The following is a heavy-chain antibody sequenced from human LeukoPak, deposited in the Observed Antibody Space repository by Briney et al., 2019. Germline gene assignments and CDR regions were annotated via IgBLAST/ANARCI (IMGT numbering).Heavy chain of an antibody. Sequence: PSETLSLTCTVSGGSISSSSYYWGWIRQPPGKGLEWIGSIYYSGSTNYNPSLKSRVTISVDTSKNQFSLKLNSVTAADTAVLYCARVFGYIGFPGWFDPWGQGTLVTVSS. CDR2: IYYSGST. V-gene: IGHV4-39*07. D-gene: IGHD6-13*01. CDR1: GGSISSSSYY. CDR3: ARVFGYIGFPGWFDP. J-gene: IGHJ5*02.